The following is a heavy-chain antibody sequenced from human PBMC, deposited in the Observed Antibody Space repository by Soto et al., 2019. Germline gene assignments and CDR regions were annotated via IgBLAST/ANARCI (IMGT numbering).Heavy chain of an antibody. Sequence: QVQLVKSGPEVKKPGASVKVSCKAYGYTFTDYGVSWVRQAPGQGLEWMGWISAYNGNTNYAQKIQGRVTMTTDTSTSTAYMELRSLRSDDTAVYYCARQDYSSSWYSDSWGQGTRVTVSS. CDR1: GYTFTDYG. D-gene: IGHD6-13*01. CDR3: ARQDYSSSWYSDS. CDR2: ISAYNGNT. J-gene: IGHJ4*02. V-gene: IGHV1-18*01.